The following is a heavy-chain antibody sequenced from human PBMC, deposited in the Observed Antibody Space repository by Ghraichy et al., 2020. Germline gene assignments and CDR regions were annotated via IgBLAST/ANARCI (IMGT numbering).Heavy chain of an antibody. CDR2: IYYSGST. CDR1: GGSISSSTYY. J-gene: IGHJ4*02. CDR3: ARHRRDEEVELFDY. V-gene: IGHV4-39*01. D-gene: IGHD1-7*01. Sequence: SETLSLTCTVSGGSISSSTYYWGWIRQPPGKGLEWIGSIYYSGSTYDNPSLKSRVSISVDTSKNQFSLKLSFVTAADTAVYYCARHRRDEEVELFDYWGQGTLVTVSS.